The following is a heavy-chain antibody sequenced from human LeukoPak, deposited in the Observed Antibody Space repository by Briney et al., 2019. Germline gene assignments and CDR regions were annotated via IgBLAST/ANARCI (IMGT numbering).Heavy chain of an antibody. CDR3: AREYSASEH. V-gene: IGHV1-2*02. J-gene: IGHJ1*01. CDR2: IDPNNGDT. CDR1: GYTFTGPF. D-gene: IGHD4-11*01. Sequence: GASVKVSCRASGYTFTGPFLHWVRQAPGQGLEWMAWIDPNNGDTHYAQNFQGRITVTRDTSISTVYMELSRLTSDDTAVYYCAREYSASEHWGQGTLVTVSS.